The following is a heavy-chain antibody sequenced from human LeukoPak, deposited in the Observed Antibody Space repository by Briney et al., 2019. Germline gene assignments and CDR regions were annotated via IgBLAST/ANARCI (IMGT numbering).Heavy chain of an antibody. D-gene: IGHD1-26*01. CDR3: ARESGIVGATVDY. V-gene: IGHV3-21*01. CDR2: ISSSSSYI. Sequence: GGSLRLSCAASGFTFSSYSMNWVRQAPGKGLEWVSSISSSSSYIYYADSVKGRFTISRDNAKYSLYLQMNSLRAEDTAVYYCARESGIVGATVDYWGQGTLVTVSS. J-gene: IGHJ4*02. CDR1: GFTFSSYS.